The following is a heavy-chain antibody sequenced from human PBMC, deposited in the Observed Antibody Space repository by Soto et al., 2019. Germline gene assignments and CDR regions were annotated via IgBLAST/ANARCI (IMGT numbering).Heavy chain of an antibody. CDR3: ARVIQYYDYIWGSSRPNWFDP. V-gene: IGHV1-8*01. D-gene: IGHD3-16*02. CDR2: MNPNSGNT. J-gene: IGHJ5*02. Sequence: ASVKVSCKASGYTFTSYDINWVRQATGQGLEWMGWMNPNSGNTGYAQKFQGRVTMTRNTSISTAYMELSSLRSEDTAVYYCARVIQYYDYIWGSSRPNWFDPWGQGTLVTVSS. CDR1: GYTFTSYD.